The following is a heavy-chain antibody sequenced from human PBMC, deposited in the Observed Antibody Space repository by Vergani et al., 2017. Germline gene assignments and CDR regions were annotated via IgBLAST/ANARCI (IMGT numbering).Heavy chain of an antibody. V-gene: IGHV1-46*03. CDR3: ARMYYGILTGYRY. D-gene: IGHD3-9*01. Sequence: QVQVVQSGAEVKKSGASVKVSCKTSGYTFSNYYMHWVRKAPGQGLEWMGIINPSGDHTKYAQKLQGRVTITRDTSTSTVYMELSSLRSEDTAIYYCARMYYGILTGYRYLGQGTLVTVSA. J-gene: IGHJ4*01. CDR2: INPSGDHT. CDR1: GYTFSNYY.